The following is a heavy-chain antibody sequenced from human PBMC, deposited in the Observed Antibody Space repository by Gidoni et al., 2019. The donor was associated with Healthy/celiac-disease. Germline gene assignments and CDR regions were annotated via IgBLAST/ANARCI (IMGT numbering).Heavy chain of an antibody. CDR3: ARDVAVAGTPYYYYMDV. CDR2: ICTAGDT. CDR1: GFTFSSSD. J-gene: IGHJ6*03. Sequence: EVQLVESGGGLVQAGGSLRLPCAASGFTFSSSDMHWVRQATGKGLAWVLVICTAGDTYYPGSVKGRFTISRENANNSLYLQMNSLRAEDTAVYYCARDVAVAGTPYYYYMDVWGKGTTVTVSS. D-gene: IGHD6-19*01. V-gene: IGHV3-13*04.